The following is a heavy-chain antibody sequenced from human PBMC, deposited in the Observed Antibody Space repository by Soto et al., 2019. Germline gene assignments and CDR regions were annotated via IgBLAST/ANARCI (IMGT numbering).Heavy chain of an antibody. Sequence: PSETLSLTCVVSGDSISCSPYYWAWIRQPPGKALEWIGSVYYSGTSYRNPSLKSRTTLSVDRSKNQFSLQLSSVTAADTAVYYCAHIRDYNNYGWFDPWGPGSLVTVSS. D-gene: IGHD4-4*01. CDR2: VYYSGTS. J-gene: IGHJ5*02. CDR1: GDSISCSPYY. CDR3: AHIRDYNNYGWFDP. V-gene: IGHV4-39*01.